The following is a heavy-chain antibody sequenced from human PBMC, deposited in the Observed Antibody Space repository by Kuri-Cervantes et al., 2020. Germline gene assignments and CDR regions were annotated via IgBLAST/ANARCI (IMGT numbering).Heavy chain of an antibody. Sequence: ASVKVSSKASGYTFTGYGLNWVRQAPGQGPEWMGWISGYNGNTNYAQKFQGRVTMTTDTSTSTSYMELRSLRSDDTAMYYCAREGDYGDYTWFDPWGQGTLVTVSS. D-gene: IGHD4-17*01. CDR2: ISGYNGNT. CDR1: GYTFTGYG. J-gene: IGHJ5*02. CDR3: AREGDYGDYTWFDP. V-gene: IGHV1-18*01.